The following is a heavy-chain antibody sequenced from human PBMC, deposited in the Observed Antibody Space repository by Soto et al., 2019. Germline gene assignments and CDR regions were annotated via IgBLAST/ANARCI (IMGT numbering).Heavy chain of an antibody. CDR2: ISYDGSNK. D-gene: IGHD2-21*02. V-gene: IGHV3-30*18. Sequence: GGSLRLSCAASGFTFSSYGMHWVRQAPGKGLEWVAVISYDGSNKYYADSVKGRFTISRDNSKNTLYLQMNSLRAEDTAVYYCAKLSEGGNSDYWGQGTLVTVSS. CDR3: AKLSEGGNSDY. CDR1: GFTFSSYG. J-gene: IGHJ4*02.